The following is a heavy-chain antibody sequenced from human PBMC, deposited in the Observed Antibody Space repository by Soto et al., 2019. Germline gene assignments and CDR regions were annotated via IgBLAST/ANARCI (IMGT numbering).Heavy chain of an antibody. CDR3: ASGELTWFGEFPRPYYFDY. Sequence: SVKVFCKASGGTFSSYAISWVRQAPGQGLEWMGGIIPIFGTANYAQKFQGRVTITADESTSTAYMELSSLGSEDTAVYYCASGELTWFGEFPRPYYFDYWGQGTLVTVSS. D-gene: IGHD3-10*01. CDR1: GGTFSSYA. CDR2: IIPIFGTA. V-gene: IGHV1-69*13. J-gene: IGHJ4*02.